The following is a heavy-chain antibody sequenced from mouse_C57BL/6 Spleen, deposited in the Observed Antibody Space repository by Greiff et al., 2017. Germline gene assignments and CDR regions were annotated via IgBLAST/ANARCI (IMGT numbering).Heavy chain of an antibody. V-gene: IGHV1-82*01. Sequence: VQLVESGPELVKPGASVQISCKASGYAFSSSWMNWVKQRPGQGLEWIGRIYPGDGDTNYNGKFKGKATLTAYKSSSTAYMQLSILTSESSEFYFCSRGCYYGMSSYFDYWGQGTTLTVSS. CDR1: GYAFSSSW. D-gene: IGHD1-1*01. J-gene: IGHJ2*01. CDR3: SRGCYYGMSSYFDY. CDR2: IYPGDGDT.